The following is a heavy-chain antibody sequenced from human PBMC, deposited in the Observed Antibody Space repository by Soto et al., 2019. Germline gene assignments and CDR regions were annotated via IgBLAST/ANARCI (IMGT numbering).Heavy chain of an antibody. CDR1: PFSVTNNNY. CDR3: ARDSRYCNDVGCSIMRDAFDV. J-gene: IGHJ3*01. V-gene: IGHV4-4*02. Sequence: QAQLQESGPGLVRPSGTLSLTCTVSPFSVTNNNYGHGVRQSPGKALEWIGEIYHSGATYYHPSPSGRATISTDKPKTQISLKLAAGTAADTAVYYCARDSRYCNDVGCSIMRDAFDVWGQGTLVTVSS. CDR2: IYHSGAT. D-gene: IGHD2-15*01.